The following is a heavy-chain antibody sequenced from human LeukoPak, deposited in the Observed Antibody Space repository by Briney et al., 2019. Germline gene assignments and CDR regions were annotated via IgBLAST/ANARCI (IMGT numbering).Heavy chain of an antibody. J-gene: IGHJ4*02. V-gene: IGHV3-33*01. Sequence: GRSLRLPCAASGFTFSNYGMHWVRQGPGKGLEWVAATWYDGSNKYYADSVKGRFTISRDNSKNTLYLQMNSLRAEDTAVYYCARDRSSSLDFWGQGALVTVSS. CDR3: ARDRSSSLDF. CDR1: GFTFSNYG. CDR2: TWYDGSNK. D-gene: IGHD6-13*01.